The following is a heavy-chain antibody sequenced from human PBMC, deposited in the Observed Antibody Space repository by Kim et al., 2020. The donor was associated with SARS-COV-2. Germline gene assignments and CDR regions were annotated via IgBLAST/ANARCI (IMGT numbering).Heavy chain of an antibody. CDR3: AKAGTSGWSSGGMDV. D-gene: IGHD6-19*01. J-gene: IGHJ6*02. CDR2: ISGSGGST. V-gene: IGHV3-23*01. CDR1: GFTFSSYA. Sequence: GGSLRLSCAASGFTFSSYAMSWVRQAPGKGLEWVSAISGSGGSTYYADSVKGRFTISRDNSKNTLYLQMNSLRAEDTAVYYCAKAGTSGWSSGGMDVWGQGTTVTVSS.